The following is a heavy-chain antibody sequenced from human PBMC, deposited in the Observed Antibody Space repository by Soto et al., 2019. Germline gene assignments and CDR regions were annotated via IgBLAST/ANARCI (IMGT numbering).Heavy chain of an antibody. CDR1: GFSLSTSGVG. CDR3: AHRPDDYRAGYFDS. CDR2: IYWDDDK. D-gene: IGHD4-4*01. J-gene: IGHJ4*02. V-gene: IGHV2-5*02. Sequence: QITLKESGPTLVKPTQTLTLTCTFSGFSLSTSGVGVGWIRQPPGKALEWLALIYWDDDKRYSPSLKSRLTITKDTSRNRVVLTMTNMDPVDTASYSCAHRPDDYRAGYFDSWGQGTLVTVSS.